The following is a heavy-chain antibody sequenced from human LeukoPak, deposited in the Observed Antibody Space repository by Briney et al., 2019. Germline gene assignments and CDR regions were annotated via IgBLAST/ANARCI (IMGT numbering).Heavy chain of an antibody. D-gene: IGHD3-10*02. J-gene: IGHJ6*04. V-gene: IGHV3-9*01. CDR1: GFTFDDYA. CDR3: AELGITMIGGV. CDR2: INWNSDSI. Sequence: GRSLRLSCAASGFTFDDYAMHWVRQAPGKGLEWVSGINWNSDSIAYADSVKGRFIISRDNAKNSLYLQMNSLRTEDTAVYYCAELGITMIGGVWGKGTTVTISS.